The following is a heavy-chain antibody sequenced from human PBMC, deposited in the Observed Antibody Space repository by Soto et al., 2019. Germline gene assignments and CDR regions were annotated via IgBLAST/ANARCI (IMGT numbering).Heavy chain of an antibody. CDR2: INLFDGRT. Sequence: EEHLLASGGVLVQQGGSLTLSCAASGFTFRAYGMSWIRQTPEKGLEWVSSINLFDGRTYYTDSVKGRFTISKDDSKSTVSLQLNSQRVDDTAIDYGARGGVYGTDHYYRGIDVWGQGRPVTVS. J-gene: IGHJ6*02. CDR1: GFTFRAYG. V-gene: IGHV3-23*01. D-gene: IGHD4-17*01. CDR3: ARGGVYGTDHYYRGIDV.